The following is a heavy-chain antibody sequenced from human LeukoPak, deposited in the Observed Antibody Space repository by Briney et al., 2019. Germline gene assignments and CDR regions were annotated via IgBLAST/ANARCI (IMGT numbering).Heavy chain of an antibody. D-gene: IGHD3-22*01. CDR2: INPSGGST. CDR3: ARVHYYDSSGSFLDAFDI. V-gene: IGHV1-46*01. J-gene: IGHJ3*02. CDR1: GYTFTSYY. Sequence: ASVKVSCKASGYTFTSYYMHWVRQAPGQGLEWMGIINPSGGSTSYAQKFQGRVTMTRDMSTSTVYMELSSLRSEDTAVYYCARVHYYDSSGSFLDAFDIWGQGTMVTVSS.